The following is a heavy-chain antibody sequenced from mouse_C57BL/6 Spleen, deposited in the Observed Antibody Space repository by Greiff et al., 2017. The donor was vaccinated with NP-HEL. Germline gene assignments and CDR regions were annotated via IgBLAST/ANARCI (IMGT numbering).Heavy chain of an antibody. Sequence: EVQLKQSGAELVKPGASVKLSCTASGFNIKDYYMHWVKQRTEQGLEWIGRIDPEDGETKYAPKIQGKATITADKSSNTAYLQLSSLTSEDTAVYYCASKTTAGGYFDVWGTGTTVTVSS. CDR3: ASKTTAGGYFDV. CDR2: IDPEDGET. D-gene: IGHD2-1*01. J-gene: IGHJ1*03. CDR1: GFNIKDYY. V-gene: IGHV14-2*01.